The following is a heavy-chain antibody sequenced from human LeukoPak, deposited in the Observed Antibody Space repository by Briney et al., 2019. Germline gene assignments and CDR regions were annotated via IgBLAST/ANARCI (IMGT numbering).Heavy chain of an antibody. D-gene: IGHD3-9*01. Sequence: PSETLSLTCTVSGGSISSGDYYWSWIRQPPGKGLEWIGYIYYSGSTYYNPSLKSRVTISVDTSKNQFSLKLSSVTAADTAVYYCARDDIWDRIFDYWGQGTLVT. CDR3: ARDDIWDRIFDY. J-gene: IGHJ4*02. V-gene: IGHV4-30-4*01. CDR1: GGSISSGDYY. CDR2: IYYSGST.